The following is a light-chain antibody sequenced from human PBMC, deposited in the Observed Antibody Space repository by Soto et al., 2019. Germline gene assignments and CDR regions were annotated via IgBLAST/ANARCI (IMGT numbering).Light chain of an antibody. CDR3: TSYTRSITYV. Sequence: QSVLTQPASVSGSPGQSITISCTGTSSDVGGYNYVSWYQQHPGKAPKLMIYEVSNRPSGVSNRFSGSKSGNTASLTISGLQAEDEADYYCTSYTRSITYVFGNGTKLTV. J-gene: IGLJ1*01. CDR2: EVS. CDR1: SSDVGGYNY. V-gene: IGLV2-14*01.